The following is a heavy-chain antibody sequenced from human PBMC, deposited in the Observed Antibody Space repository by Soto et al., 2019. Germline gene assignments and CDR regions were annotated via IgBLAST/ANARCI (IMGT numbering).Heavy chain of an antibody. V-gene: IGHV4-59*08. D-gene: IGHD2-15*01. CDR2: MYYVGRT. Sequence: SETLSLTCTVSGGSISSYYWSWIRQPPGKGLEWIGYMYYVGRTNYNPSLKTRATISVDTSKMQVPLKLSSVTAADTAVYFCARGTPSPLIVRSSRGPWFDPWGQGTLVTVS. CDR1: GGSISSYY. J-gene: IGHJ5*02. CDR3: ARGTPSPLIVRSSRGPWFDP.